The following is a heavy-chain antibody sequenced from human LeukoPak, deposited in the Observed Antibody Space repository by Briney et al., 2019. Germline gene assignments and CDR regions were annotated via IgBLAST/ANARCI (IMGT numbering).Heavy chain of an antibody. Sequence: SETLSLTCAVYGGSFSGYYWSWIRQPPGKGLEWIGEINHSGSTNYIPSLKSRVTISVDTSKNQFSLKLSSVTAADTAVYYCARHLSRRVFGGYKFDYWGQGTLVTVSS. V-gene: IGHV4-34*01. D-gene: IGHD3-22*01. CDR2: INHSGST. CDR3: ARHLSRRVFGGYKFDY. J-gene: IGHJ4*02. CDR1: GGSFSGYY.